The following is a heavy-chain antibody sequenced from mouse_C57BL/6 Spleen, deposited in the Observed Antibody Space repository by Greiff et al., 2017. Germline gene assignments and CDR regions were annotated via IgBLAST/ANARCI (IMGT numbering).Heavy chain of an antibody. D-gene: IGHD1-1*01. V-gene: IGHV5-4*01. CDR1: GFTFSSYA. CDR2: ISDGGSYT. J-gene: IGHJ2*01. Sequence: EVQLQESGGGLVKPGGSLKLSCAASGFTFSSYAMSWVRQTPEKRLEWVATISDGGSYTYYPDNVKGRFTISRDNAKNNLYLQMSHLKSEDTAMYYCARDPGSSYGQYYFDYWGQGTTLTVSS. CDR3: ARDPGSSYGQYYFDY.